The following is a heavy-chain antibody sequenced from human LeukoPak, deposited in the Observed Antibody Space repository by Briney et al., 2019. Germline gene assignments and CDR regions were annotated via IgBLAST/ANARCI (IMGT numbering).Heavy chain of an antibody. J-gene: IGHJ5*02. CDR3: ARDQLDTAMVTSRGSNNWFDP. D-gene: IGHD5-18*01. CDR1: GGTFSSYA. CDR2: IIPIFGIA. Sequence: SVKVSCKAPGGTFSSYAISWVRQAPGQGLEWMGRIIPIFGIANYAQKFQGRVTITADKSTSTAYMGLSSLRSEDTAVYYCARDQLDTAMVTSRGSNNWFDPWGQGTLVTVSS. V-gene: IGHV1-69*04.